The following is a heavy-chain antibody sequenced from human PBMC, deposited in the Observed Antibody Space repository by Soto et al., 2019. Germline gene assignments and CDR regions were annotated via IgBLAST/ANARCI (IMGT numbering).Heavy chain of an antibody. Sequence: GGSLKLSCAASGLPVSNNYMTWVRQAPGKGLEWVAVIQDGGSISYADSVSDRFTISRDNAKNTVFLEMNSLRPEDTAVYFCARGEGSGSNALGHWGQGTLVTVSS. CDR2: IQDGGSI. J-gene: IGHJ4*02. D-gene: IGHD3-16*01. CDR1: GLPVSNNY. V-gene: IGHV3-66*01. CDR3: ARGEGSGSNALGH.